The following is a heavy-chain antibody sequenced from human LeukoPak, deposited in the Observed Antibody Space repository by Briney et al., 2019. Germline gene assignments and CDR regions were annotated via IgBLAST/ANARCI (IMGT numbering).Heavy chain of an antibody. D-gene: IGHD4-11*01. V-gene: IGHV4-59*08. CDR3: ASHSNYYYYYYYYMDV. CDR1: GGSISSYY. J-gene: IGHJ6*03. Sequence: SETLSLTCTVSGGSISSYYWSWIRQPPGKGPEWIGYIYYSGSTNYNPSLKSRVTISVDTSKNQFSLKLSSVTAADTAVYYCASHSNYYYYYYYYMDVWRKGTTVTVSS. CDR2: IYYSGST.